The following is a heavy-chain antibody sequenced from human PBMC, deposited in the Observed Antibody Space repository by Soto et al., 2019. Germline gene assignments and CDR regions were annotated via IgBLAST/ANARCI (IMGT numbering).Heavy chain of an antibody. V-gene: IGHV3-7*01. CDR1: GFTFSSYW. CDR2: IKQDGSEK. J-gene: IGHJ4*02. D-gene: IGHD3-10*01. CDR3: ARVAWVWFGESYFDY. Sequence: PGGSLRLSCAASGFTFSSYWMSWVRQAPGKGLEWVANIKQDGSEKYYVDSVKGRFTISRDNAKNSLYLQMNSLRAEDTAVYYCARVAWVWFGESYFDYWGQGTLVTVSS.